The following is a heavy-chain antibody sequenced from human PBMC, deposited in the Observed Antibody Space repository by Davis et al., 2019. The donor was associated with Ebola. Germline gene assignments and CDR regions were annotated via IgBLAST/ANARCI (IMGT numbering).Heavy chain of an antibody. CDR1: GDSVSSNTAA. D-gene: IGHD1-26*01. V-gene: IGHV6-1*01. Sequence: PSETLSLTCAISGDSVSSNTAAWNWIRQSPSRGLEWLGRTYYRSKWYNDYAVSVKSRIIFNPDTSKNQISLQLNSVTLEDSAVYYCARDHLGAGPPLDYWGQGTLVTVSS. CDR2: TYYRSKWYN. J-gene: IGHJ4*02. CDR3: ARDHLGAGPPLDY.